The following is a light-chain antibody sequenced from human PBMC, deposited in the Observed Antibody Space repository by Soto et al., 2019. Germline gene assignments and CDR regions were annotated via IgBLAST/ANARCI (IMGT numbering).Light chain of an antibody. J-gene: IGKJ1*01. Sequence: EIVMTQSPGTLSVSPGEGATLACRASQSVSPNSAWYQQKPDQAPRVHIYGASTTATGMPARFSGSGSGTEFTLSISSLQSEEFAFYYCQQYYTWARTFGQGTRVEIK. CDR1: QSVSPN. CDR3: QQYYTWART. V-gene: IGKV3-15*01. CDR2: GAS.